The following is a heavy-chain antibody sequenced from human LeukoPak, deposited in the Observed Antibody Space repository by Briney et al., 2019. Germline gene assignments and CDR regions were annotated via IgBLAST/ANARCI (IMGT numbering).Heavy chain of an antibody. Sequence: ASVKVSCKASGYTFTSYAIHWVRQAPGQRLEWMGWINAGNGNTKYSQKFQGRVTITRDTSASTAYMELSSLRSEDTAVYYCARDEVGGDSTFDYWGQGTLVTVSS. D-gene: IGHD2-21*02. CDR3: ARDEVGGDSTFDY. CDR2: INAGNGNT. CDR1: GYTFTSYA. J-gene: IGHJ4*02. V-gene: IGHV1-3*01.